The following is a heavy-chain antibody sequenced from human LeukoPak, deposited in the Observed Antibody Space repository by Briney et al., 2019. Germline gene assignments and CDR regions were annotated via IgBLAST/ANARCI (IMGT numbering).Heavy chain of an antibody. CDR1: GFTFSNYD. CDR2: ISGSGSST. CDR3: AKAIAATGRWWIFDY. J-gene: IGHJ4*02. D-gene: IGHD6-13*01. Sequence: GALRLSCAASGFTFSNYDMGWVRQAPGEGLEWVSSISGSGSSTYYADSAKGRFTISRDNPKNAQYLQMSSLRAEDTAVYYCAKAIAATGRWWIFDYWGQGTLVTVSS. V-gene: IGHV3-23*01.